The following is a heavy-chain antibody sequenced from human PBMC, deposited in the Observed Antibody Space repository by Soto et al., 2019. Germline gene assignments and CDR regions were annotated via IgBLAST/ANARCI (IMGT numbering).Heavy chain of an antibody. CDR1: VGTFSSYA. Sequence: QVQLVQSGAEVKKPGSSVKVSCKASVGTFSSYAISWVRQAPGQGLEWMGGIIPIFGTANYAQKFQGRVTITADESTSTDYMELSSLRSEDTAVYYCARDSYCGGDCNWFDPWGQGTLVTVSS. CDR2: IIPIFGTA. V-gene: IGHV1-69*01. J-gene: IGHJ5*02. D-gene: IGHD2-21*02. CDR3: ARDSYCGGDCNWFDP.